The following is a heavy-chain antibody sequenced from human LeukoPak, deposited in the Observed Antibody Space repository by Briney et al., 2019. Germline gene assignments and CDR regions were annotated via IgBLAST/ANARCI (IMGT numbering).Heavy chain of an antibody. CDR2: MNPNSGNT. Sequence: ASVKVSCKASGYTFTSYDFNWVRQATGQGLEWMGWMNPNSGNTGYAQKFQGRVTITRNTSISTAYMELSSLRSEDTAVYYCARARRYCSSTSCYSDFHYWGQGTLVTVSS. J-gene: IGHJ4*02. V-gene: IGHV1-8*03. CDR1: GYTFTSYD. CDR3: ARARRYCSSTSCYSDFHY. D-gene: IGHD2-2*01.